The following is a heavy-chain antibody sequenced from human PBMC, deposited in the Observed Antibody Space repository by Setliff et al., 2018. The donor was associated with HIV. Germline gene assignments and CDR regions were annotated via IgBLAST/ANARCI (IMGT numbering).Heavy chain of an antibody. CDR2: IYYSGST. CDR3: ARWTYYHASGSYRGKFDY. D-gene: IGHD3-10*01. Sequence: PSETLSLTCTVSGGSISSSSYYWGWIRQPPGKGLEWIGSIYYSGSTYYNPSLKSRVTISVDTSKNQFSLKLRSVTAADTAVYYCARWTYYHASGSYRGKFDYWGQGTLVTVSS. V-gene: IGHV4-39*01. J-gene: IGHJ4*02. CDR1: GGSISSSSYY.